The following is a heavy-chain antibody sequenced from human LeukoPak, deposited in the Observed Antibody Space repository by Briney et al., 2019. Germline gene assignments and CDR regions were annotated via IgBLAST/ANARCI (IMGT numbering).Heavy chain of an antibody. CDR3: ARDYYDSSGYFDY. CDR2: ISAYNGNT. J-gene: IGHJ4*02. CDR1: GYTFSSYG. Sequence: ASVKVSFKASGYTFSSYGISWLRQAPGQGLEWMGWISAYNGNTDCAQKFQGRVTMTTDTSTTTAYMELRSLRSDDTAIYYCARDYYDSSGYFDYWGQGTLVTVSS. V-gene: IGHV1-18*01. D-gene: IGHD3-22*01.